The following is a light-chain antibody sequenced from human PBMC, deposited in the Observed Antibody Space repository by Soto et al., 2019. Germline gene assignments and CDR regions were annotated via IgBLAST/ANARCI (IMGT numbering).Light chain of an antibody. CDR3: QQYNSYL. CDR2: DAS. J-gene: IGKJ1*01. CDR1: QSISSW. V-gene: IGKV1-5*01. Sequence: DIQMTQSPYPLSASVGDRVTITCRASQSISSWLAWYQQKPGKAPKLLIYDASSLESGVPSRFSGSGSGTEFTLTISSLQPDDFATYYCQQYNSYLFGQGTKVDI.